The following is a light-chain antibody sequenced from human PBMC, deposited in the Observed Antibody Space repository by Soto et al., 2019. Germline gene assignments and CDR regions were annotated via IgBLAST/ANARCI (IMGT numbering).Light chain of an antibody. CDR3: QQYYSYPLT. CDR1: QGISSY. Sequence: AIRMTQSPSSLSASTGDRVTITCLASQGISSYLAWYQQKPGKAPKLLIYAASTLQSGVPSRFSGSGSGTDFTLTISCLQSEDVATYYCQQYYSYPLTFGGGTKVDIK. V-gene: IGKV1-8*01. J-gene: IGKJ4*01. CDR2: AAS.